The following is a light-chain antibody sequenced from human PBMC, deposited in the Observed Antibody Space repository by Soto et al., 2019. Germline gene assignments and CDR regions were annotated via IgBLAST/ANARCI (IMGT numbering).Light chain of an antibody. J-gene: IGLJ2*01. V-gene: IGLV4-69*01. CDR2: LNSDGSL. CDR3: QTWGSGIRVV. Sequence: QLVLTQSPSASASLGASVKLTCTLSSGHSSYAIAWHQQQPEKGPRYLMTLNSDGSLRKGDGIPDRFSGSSSGAERYLTISSLQSEDEADYYCQTWGSGIRVVFGGGTKVTVL. CDR1: SGHSSYA.